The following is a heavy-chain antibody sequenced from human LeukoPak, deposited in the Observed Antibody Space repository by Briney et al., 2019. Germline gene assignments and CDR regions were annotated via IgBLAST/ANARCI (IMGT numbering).Heavy chain of an antibody. J-gene: IGHJ3*02. CDR1: GDDVSSNSAA. D-gene: IGHD3-10*01. CDR3: ARLTNYYGSGSYYAFDI. CDR2: TYFRSKWYT. V-gene: IGHV6-1*01. Sequence: SQTLSLTCVISGDDVSSNSAAWNWFRQSPSRDLEWLGRTYFRSKWYTDYAMSLQSRIIFNPDISKNQVSLQLSSVTPEDTAVYYCARLTNYYGSGSYYAFDIWGQGTMVTVSS.